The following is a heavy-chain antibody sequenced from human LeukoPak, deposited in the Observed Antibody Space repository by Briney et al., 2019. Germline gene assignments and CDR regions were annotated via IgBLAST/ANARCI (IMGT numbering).Heavy chain of an antibody. CDR1: GGSISSYY. CDR2: IYYSGST. J-gene: IGHJ6*03. Sequence: SETLSLTCTVSGGSISSYYWSWIRQPPGKGLEWIGYIYYSGSTNYNPSLKSRVTISVDTSKNQFSLKLSSVTAADTAVYYCARGSWELRVNYYYYYMDVWGKGTTVTVSS. CDR3: ARGSWELRVNYYYYYMDV. V-gene: IGHV4-59*01. D-gene: IGHD1-26*01.